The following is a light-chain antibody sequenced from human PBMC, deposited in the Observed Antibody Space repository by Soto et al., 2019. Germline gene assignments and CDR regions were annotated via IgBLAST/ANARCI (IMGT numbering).Light chain of an antibody. J-gene: IGLJ1*01. CDR1: SSNIGGNS. V-gene: IGLV1-51*01. Sequence: QSVMTQPPSVSAAPGQKVTISCSGSSSNIGGNSVSWYQQLPGTAPKLLIYDDNKRPSGIPDRFSGSKSGTSATLGITGFQTGDEADYYCGSWDSILSAYVFGTGNKLTVL. CDR3: GSWDSILSAYV. CDR2: DDN.